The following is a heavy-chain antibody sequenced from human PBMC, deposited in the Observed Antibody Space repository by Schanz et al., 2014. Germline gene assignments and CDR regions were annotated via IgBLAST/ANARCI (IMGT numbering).Heavy chain of an antibody. CDR2: ISSSGSYI. J-gene: IGHJ6*02. V-gene: IGHV3-21*02. CDR1: GFDFNSYS. D-gene: IGHD2-15*01. Sequence: EVRLVESGGGLVQPGGSLRLSCEASGFDFNSYSMNWVRQAPGKGLEWVSSISSSGSYIHYADSVKGRFTVSRDSGQNSLYLQMNSLRAGDTAVYYCAKARRKSNCSGGRCFHYSYYGMDVWGQGTTVTVSS. CDR3: AKARRKSNCSGGRCFHYSYYGMDV.